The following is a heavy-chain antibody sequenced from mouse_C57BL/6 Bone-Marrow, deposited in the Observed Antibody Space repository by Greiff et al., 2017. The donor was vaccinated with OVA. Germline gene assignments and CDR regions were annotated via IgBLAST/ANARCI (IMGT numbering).Heavy chain of an antibody. D-gene: IGHD1-1*01. CDR3: TPYGSSRGIFAY. Sequence: EVQLQQSGAELVRPGASVKLSCTASGFNIKDYYMHWVKQRPEQGLEWIGRIDPEDGDTEYAPKFQGKATMTADTSSNTAYLQLSSLTSEDTAVYYCTPYGSSRGIFAYWGQGTLVTVSA. J-gene: IGHJ3*01. CDR2: IDPEDGDT. CDR1: GFNIKDYY. V-gene: IGHV14-1*01.